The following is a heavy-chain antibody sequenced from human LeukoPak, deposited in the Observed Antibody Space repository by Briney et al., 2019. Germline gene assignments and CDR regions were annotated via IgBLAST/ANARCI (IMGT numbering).Heavy chain of an antibody. CDR3: AKSQCSSGGSCCYYYMDV. J-gene: IGHJ6*03. CDR2: IIGDGAST. Sequence: GGSLRVSCAAPGFTFDDYAMHRVRQAPGKGLGWVSLIIGDGASTYYADSVKGRFTISRENSTKSLYMQMNSVRTQGTALYYSAKSQCSSGGSCCYYYMDVWGKGTTVTVSS. V-gene: IGHV3-43*02. D-gene: IGHD3-10*01. CDR1: GFTFDDYA.